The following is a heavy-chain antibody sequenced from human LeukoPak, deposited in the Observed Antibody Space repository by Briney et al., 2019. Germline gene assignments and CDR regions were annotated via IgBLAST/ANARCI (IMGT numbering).Heavy chain of an antibody. J-gene: IGHJ6*02. V-gene: IGHV1-2*04. D-gene: IGHD2-2*03. CDR3: ARSSGGYCSSTSCPFYYYYGMDV. Sequence: ASVKVSCKASGYTFTGYYMHWVRQAPGQGLEWMGWINPNRGGTNYAQKFQGWVTMTRDTSISTAYMELSRLRSDDTAVYYCARSSGGYCSSTSCPFYYYYGMDVWGQGTTVTVSS. CDR1: GYTFTGYY. CDR2: INPNRGGT.